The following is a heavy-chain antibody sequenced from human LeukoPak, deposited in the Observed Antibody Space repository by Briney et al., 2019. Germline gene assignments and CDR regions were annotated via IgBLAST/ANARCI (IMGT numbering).Heavy chain of an antibody. CDR1: GFTVSSNY. CDR3: ARGFDYYDSSGDY. Sequence: GGSLGLSCAASGFTVSSNYMSWVRQAPGKGLEWVSSISSSSSYIYYADSVKGRFTISRDNAKNSLYLQMNSLRAEDTAVYYYARGFDYYDSSGDYWGRGTLVTVSS. V-gene: IGHV3-21*01. CDR2: ISSSSSYI. J-gene: IGHJ4*02. D-gene: IGHD3-22*01.